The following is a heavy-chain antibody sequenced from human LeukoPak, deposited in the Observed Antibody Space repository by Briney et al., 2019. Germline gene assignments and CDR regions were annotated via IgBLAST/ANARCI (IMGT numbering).Heavy chain of an antibody. J-gene: IGHJ4*02. D-gene: IGHD3-3*01. V-gene: IGHV3-53*01. CDR1: GFTFGDYA. CDR3: AIYDFWSGYNY. CDR2: IYSGGST. Sequence: GGSLRLSCTASGFTFGDYAMSWVRQAPGKGLEWVSVIYSGGSTYYADSVKGRFTISRDNSKNTLYLQMNSLRAEDTAVYYCAIYDFWSGYNYWGQGTLVTVSS.